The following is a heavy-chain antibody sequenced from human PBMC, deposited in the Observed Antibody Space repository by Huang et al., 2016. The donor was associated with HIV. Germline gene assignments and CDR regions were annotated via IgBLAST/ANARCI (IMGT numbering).Heavy chain of an antibody. J-gene: IGHJ3*02. D-gene: IGHD5-18*01. CDR3: ARAKDTWDAYDI. CDR2: IENDGSNN. V-gene: IGHV3-30-3*01. Sequence: QVQLVESGGGVVQPGRSLRLSCAASGFPFNNHAMHWVRQAPGKGLDWVAGIENDGSNNYYADAVKCRFTISRDSSKSTLFLHMTSLRTEDTAVYYCARAKDTWDAYDIWGQGTMVIVSS. CDR1: GFPFNNHA.